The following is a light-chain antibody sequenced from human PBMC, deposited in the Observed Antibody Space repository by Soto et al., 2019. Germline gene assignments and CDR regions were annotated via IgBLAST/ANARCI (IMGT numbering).Light chain of an antibody. Sequence: EFVLTQSPGTLSLSPGERATLSCRASQTVRNNYLAWYQQKPGQAPRLLIYDASSRATGIPDRFSGGGSGTDFTLTINNLEPEDFAVYYCQVRTNWSIAFGRGTRLEI. J-gene: IGKJ5*01. CDR1: QTVRNNY. CDR2: DAS. V-gene: IGKV3D-20*02. CDR3: QVRTNWSIA.